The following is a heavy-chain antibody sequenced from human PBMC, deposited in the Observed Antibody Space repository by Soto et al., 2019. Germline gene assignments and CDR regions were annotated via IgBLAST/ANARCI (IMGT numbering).Heavy chain of an antibody. J-gene: IGHJ4*02. CDR3: ATEYYDSSGYYFRPFDY. D-gene: IGHD3-22*01. Sequence: QVPLVQSGAEVKKPGASVKVSCKVSGYTLTELSMHWVRQAPGKGLEWMGGFDPEDGETIYAQKFQGRVTMTEDTSTNTAYMELSSMRSEDTAVYYCATEYYDSSGYYFRPFDYWGQGTPVTVSS. V-gene: IGHV1-24*01. CDR1: GYTLTELS. CDR2: FDPEDGET.